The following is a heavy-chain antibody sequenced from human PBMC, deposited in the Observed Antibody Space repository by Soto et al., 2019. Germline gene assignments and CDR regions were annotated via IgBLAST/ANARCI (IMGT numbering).Heavy chain of an antibody. V-gene: IGHV4-39*01. CDR3: ARHGFSSGWQTFDY. CDR1: GASISSSSYY. D-gene: IGHD6-19*01. Sequence: SETLSLTCTVSGASISSSSYYWGWIRQPPGKGLEWIGSFSYSGSTYYNPSLKSRLTISVDTSKSQFSLRLSSVTAADTAVYYCARHGFSSGWQTFDYWGRGTLVTAPQ. J-gene: IGHJ4*02. CDR2: FSYSGST.